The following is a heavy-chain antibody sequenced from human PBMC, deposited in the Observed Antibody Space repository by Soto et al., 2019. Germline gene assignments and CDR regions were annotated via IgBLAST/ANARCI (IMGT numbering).Heavy chain of an antibody. CDR2: IVVGSGNT. J-gene: IGHJ6*03. Sequence: ASVKVSCEACGFTFTSSAMQWVRQARGQRLEWIGWIVVGSGNTNYAQKFQERVTITRDMSTSTAYMELSSLRSEDTAVYYCAADRWEQLGYYYMDVWGKGTTVTVSS. CDR1: GFTFTSSA. V-gene: IGHV1-58*02. CDR3: AADRWEQLGYYYMDV. D-gene: IGHD6-6*01.